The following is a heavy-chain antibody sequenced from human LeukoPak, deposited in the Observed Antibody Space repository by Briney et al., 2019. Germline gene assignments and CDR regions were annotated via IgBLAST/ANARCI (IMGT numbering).Heavy chain of an antibody. V-gene: IGHV4-34*01. Sequence: SETLSLTCAVYGGSFSGYYWSWIRQPPGKGLEWIGEINHSGSTNYNLSLKSRVTISVDTSKNQFSLKLSSVTAADTAVYYCARGSGYSSLYYFDYWGQGTLVTVSS. J-gene: IGHJ4*02. CDR1: GGSFSGYY. D-gene: IGHD6-13*01. CDR3: ARGSGYSSLYYFDY. CDR2: INHSGST.